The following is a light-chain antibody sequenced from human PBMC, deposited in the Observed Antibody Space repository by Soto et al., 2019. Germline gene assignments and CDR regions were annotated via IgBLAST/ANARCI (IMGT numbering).Light chain of an antibody. CDR3: CSYAGSSTFV. Sequence: QSALTQPASVSGSPGQSITISCTGTSSNVGSYNLVSWYQHHPGKAPKLMIYEGSERPSGVSKRFSGSKSGNTASLTISGLQADDEADYYCCSYAGSSTFVFGTGTKVTVL. J-gene: IGLJ1*01. CDR1: SSNVGSYNL. V-gene: IGLV2-23*03. CDR2: EGS.